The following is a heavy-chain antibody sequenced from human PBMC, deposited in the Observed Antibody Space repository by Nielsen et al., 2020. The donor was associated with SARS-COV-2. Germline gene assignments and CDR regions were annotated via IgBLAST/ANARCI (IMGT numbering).Heavy chain of an antibody. V-gene: IGHV4-59*12. CDR2: IYYSGRT. CDR3: ARVRITMIVVVDAFDI. CDR1: GGSISSYY. J-gene: IGHJ3*02. Sequence: SETLSLTCTVSGGSISSYYWTWIRQPPGKGLEWIGYIYYSGRTTYNPSLKSRVTISVDTAKNQFSLKLSSVTAADTAVYYCARVRITMIVVVDAFDIWGQGTMVTVSS. D-gene: IGHD3-22*01.